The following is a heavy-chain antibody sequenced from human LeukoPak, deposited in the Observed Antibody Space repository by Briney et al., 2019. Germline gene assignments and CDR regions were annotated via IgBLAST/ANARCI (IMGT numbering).Heavy chain of an antibody. V-gene: IGHV4-39*07. D-gene: IGHD3-3*01. CDR2: VHLDGRT. Sequence: PSETLSLTCTVSGGSISSSSYYWGWIRQPPGKGLEWIGEVHLDGRTNYNPSLKSRRIMSVDLPENHISLKLTSVTAADTAVYYCAREGGFYRPLDYSGQGTLVTVSS. CDR1: GGSISSSSYY. J-gene: IGHJ4*02. CDR3: AREGGFYRPLDY.